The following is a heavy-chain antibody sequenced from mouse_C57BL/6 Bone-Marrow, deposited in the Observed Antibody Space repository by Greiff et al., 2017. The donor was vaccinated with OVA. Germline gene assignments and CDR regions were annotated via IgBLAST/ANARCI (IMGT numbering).Heavy chain of an antibody. CDR3: ARQQFGWAMDY. Sequence: DVKLVESGGGLVQPGGSLKLSCAASGFTFSDYYMYWVRQTPEKRLEWVAYISNGGGSTYYPDTVKGRFTISRDNAKNTLYLQMSRLKSEDTAMYYCARQQFGWAMDYWGQGTSVTVSS. J-gene: IGHJ4*01. V-gene: IGHV5-12*01. CDR1: GFTFSDYY. D-gene: IGHD3-3*01. CDR2: ISNGGGST.